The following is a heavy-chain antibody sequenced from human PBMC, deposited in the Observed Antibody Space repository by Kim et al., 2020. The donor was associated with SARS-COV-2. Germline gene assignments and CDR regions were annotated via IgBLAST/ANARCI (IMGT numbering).Heavy chain of an antibody. D-gene: IGHD3-22*01. J-gene: IGHJ5*02. CDR3: ARNIGITMIVVVTVWFDP. Sequence: SETLSLTCTVSGGSISSGGYYWSWIRQHPGKGLEWIGYIYYSGSTYYNPSLKSRVTISVDTSKNQFSLKLSSVTAADTAVYYCARNIGITMIVVVTVWFDPWGQGTLLTVSS. V-gene: IGHV4-31*03. CDR2: IYYSGST. CDR1: GGSISSGGYY.